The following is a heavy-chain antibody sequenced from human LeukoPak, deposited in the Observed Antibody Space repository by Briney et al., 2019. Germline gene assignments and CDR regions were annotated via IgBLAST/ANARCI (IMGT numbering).Heavy chain of an antibody. Sequence: GGSLRLSCAASGFTFSSYAMHWVRQAPGKGLEWVAVISYDGSNKYYADSVKGRFTISRDNSKNTLYLQMNSLRAGDTAVYYCARDYGDYDYYYYGMDVWGQGTTVTVSS. CDR1: GFTFSSYA. CDR2: ISYDGSNK. D-gene: IGHD4-17*01. V-gene: IGHV3-30-3*01. J-gene: IGHJ6*02. CDR3: ARDYGDYDYYYYGMDV.